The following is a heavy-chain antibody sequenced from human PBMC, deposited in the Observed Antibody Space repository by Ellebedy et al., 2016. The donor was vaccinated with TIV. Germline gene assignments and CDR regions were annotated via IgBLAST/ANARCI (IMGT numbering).Heavy chain of an antibody. CDR3: AKERGGGSDSSAPRYYFDY. Sequence: PGGSLRLSCAASGFTFSSYDMSWVRQAPGKGLEWVSTISNTGSRTYYDDSVEGRFIISRDNSKKTLYLKMNILIAEDTDVYYCAKERGGGSDSSAPRYYFDYWGLGTLVTVSS. J-gene: IGHJ4*02. D-gene: IGHD3-22*01. V-gene: IGHV3-23*01. CDR1: GFTFSSYD. CDR2: ISNTGSRT.